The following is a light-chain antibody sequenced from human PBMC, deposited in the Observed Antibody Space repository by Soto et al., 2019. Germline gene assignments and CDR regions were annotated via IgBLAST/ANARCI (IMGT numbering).Light chain of an antibody. V-gene: IGLV2-8*01. J-gene: IGLJ2*01. CDR1: SSDFGGYNY. CDR2: EVS. CDR3: SSYAGSLVV. Sequence: QSALTQPPSASGSPGQSVTISCTGTSSDFGGYNYVSWYQQHPGKAPNLMIYEVSKRPSGVPDRFSGSKSGNPASLTVSGLQAEDEADYYCSSYAGSLVVFGGGTKVTVL.